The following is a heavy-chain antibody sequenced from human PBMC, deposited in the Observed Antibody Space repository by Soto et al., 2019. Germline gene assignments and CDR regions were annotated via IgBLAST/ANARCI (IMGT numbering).Heavy chain of an antibody. D-gene: IGHD3-9*01. CDR2: IIPIFGTA. CDR1: GGSFSSYA. J-gene: IGHJ6*02. CDR3: ARGGRYFDWLLGDYGMDV. V-gene: IGHV1-69*06. Sequence: QVQLVQSGAEVKKPGSSVKVSCKASGGSFSSYAISWVRQAPGQGLEWMGGIIPIFGTANYAQKFQGRVTITADKSASTAYMELSSLRSEVTAACYCARGGRYFDWLLGDYGMDVWGQGTTVTVSS.